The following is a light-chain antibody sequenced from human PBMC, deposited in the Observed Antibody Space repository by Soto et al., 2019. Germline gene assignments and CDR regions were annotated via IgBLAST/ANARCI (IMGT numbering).Light chain of an antibody. CDR2: DAS. V-gene: IGKV3-11*01. J-gene: IGKJ4*01. CDR3: QQYGSSPLT. CDR1: QSVSRY. Sequence: EIVLTQSPDTLSLSPGESATLSCRASQSVSRYLAWYQQKPGQTPRLLIYDASNRAAGIPARFSGSGSGTDFTLTISSLEPEDFAGYFCQQYGSSPLTFGGGTKVEIK.